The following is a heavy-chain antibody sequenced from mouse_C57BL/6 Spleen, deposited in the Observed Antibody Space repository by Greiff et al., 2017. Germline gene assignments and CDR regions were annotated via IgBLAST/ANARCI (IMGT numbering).Heavy chain of an antibody. V-gene: IGHV14-4*01. D-gene: IGHD2-2*01. CDR2: IDPENGDT. Sequence: VQLKESGAELVRPGASVKLSCTASGFNIKDDYMHWVKQRPEQGLEWIGWIDPENGDTEYASKFQGKATITADTSSNTAYLQLSSLTSEDTAVYYCTLYGYDVAYWGQGTLVTVSA. CDR3: TLYGYDVAY. CDR1: GFNIKDDY. J-gene: IGHJ3*01.